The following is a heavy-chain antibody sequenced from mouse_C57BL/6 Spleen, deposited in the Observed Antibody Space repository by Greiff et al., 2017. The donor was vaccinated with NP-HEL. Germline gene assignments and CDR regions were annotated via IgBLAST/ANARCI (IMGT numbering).Heavy chain of an antibody. D-gene: IGHD2-3*01. CDR2: IYPSDSET. V-gene: IGHV1-61*01. CDR1: GYTFTSYW. J-gene: IGHJ3*01. CDR3: ARRGYDGYLPSSY. Sequence: QVQLQQPGAELVRPGSSVKLSCKASGYTFTSYWMDWVKQRPGQGLEWIGNIYPSDSETHYNQKFKDKATLTVDKSSITAYMQLSSLTSEDSAVYYCARRGYDGYLPSSYWGQGTLVTVSA.